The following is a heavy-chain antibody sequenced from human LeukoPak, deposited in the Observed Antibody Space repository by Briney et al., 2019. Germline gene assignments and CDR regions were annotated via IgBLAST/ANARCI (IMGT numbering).Heavy chain of an antibody. CDR3: ARQSNDAFDI. CDR2: IYYSGST. D-gene: IGHD4/OR15-4a*01. CDR1: GGSISSYY. Sequence: PSETLSLTCTVSGGSISSYYWSWIRQPPGKGLEWIGYIYYSGSTNYNPSLKSRVTISVDTSKNQFSLKLSSVTAADTAVYYCARQSNDAFDIWGQGTMVTVSS. V-gene: IGHV4-59*08. J-gene: IGHJ3*02.